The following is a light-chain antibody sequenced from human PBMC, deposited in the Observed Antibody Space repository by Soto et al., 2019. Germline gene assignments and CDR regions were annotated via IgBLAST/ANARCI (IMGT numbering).Light chain of an antibody. J-gene: IGLJ2*01. Sequence: QSALTQPRSVSGSPGQSVTISCTGTSSDVGGYDYVSWFQHHPGKVPKLMIYDVTKRPSGVPDRFSGSRSGNTASLTVSGLQAEDEADYYCSSFAGSPVVFGGGTKLTVL. CDR2: DVT. CDR1: SSDVGGYDY. V-gene: IGLV2-11*01. CDR3: SSFAGSPVV.